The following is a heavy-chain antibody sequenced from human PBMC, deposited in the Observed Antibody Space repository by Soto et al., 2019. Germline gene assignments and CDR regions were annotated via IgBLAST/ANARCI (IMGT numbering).Heavy chain of an antibody. J-gene: IGHJ6*02. CDR3: AASNSHYGMDV. D-gene: IGHD1-1*01. CDR1: GYTFTNYW. V-gene: IGHV5-51*01. CDR2: IYPGDSDT. Sequence: TGESLKISCKGSGYTFTNYWIGWVRQMPGKGPEWMGIIYPGDSDTKYNPSSQGQVTISADKSITTTYLQWSSLKAPDTAIYYCAASNSHYGMDVWDQGTPVTVSS.